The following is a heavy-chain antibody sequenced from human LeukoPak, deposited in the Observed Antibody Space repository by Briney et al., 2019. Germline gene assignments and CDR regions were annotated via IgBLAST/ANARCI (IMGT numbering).Heavy chain of an antibody. Sequence: SQTLSLTCTVSGGSLNSGGYYWRWLRQHPGKGLEWIGHIYYSGSTYYNPSLKSRVTISVDTSKNQFSLKLSSVTAADTAVYYCGAGTFDAFDIWGQGTMVTVSS. D-gene: IGHD3-10*01. J-gene: IGHJ3*02. CDR1: GGSLNSGGYY. CDR2: IYYSGST. CDR3: GAGTFDAFDI. V-gene: IGHV4-31*03.